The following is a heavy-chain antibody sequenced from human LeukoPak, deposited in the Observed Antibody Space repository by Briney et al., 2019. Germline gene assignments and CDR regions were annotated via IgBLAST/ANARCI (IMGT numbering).Heavy chain of an antibody. J-gene: IGHJ5*02. CDR3: TRVHVYSSSFDP. D-gene: IGHD6-6*01. Sequence: QTGGSLRLSCAASGFTVSSNYMSWVCQAPGKGLEWVSVIYSGGSTYYADSVKGRFTISRDNSKNTLYLQMNSLRAEDTAVYYCTRVHVYSSSFDPWGQGTLVTVSS. V-gene: IGHV3-66*01. CDR2: IYSGGST. CDR1: GFTVSSNY.